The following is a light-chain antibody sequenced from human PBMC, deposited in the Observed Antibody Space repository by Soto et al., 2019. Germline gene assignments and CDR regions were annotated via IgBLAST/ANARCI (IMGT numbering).Light chain of an antibody. J-gene: IGKJ5*01. CDR2: EAT. CDR3: QQANSFTIT. V-gene: IGKV1-12*01. CDR1: QRLDW. Sequence: DIQMTQFPSSVSASVGDRATITGRASQRLDWLAWYQQKXGKAPKIVIYEATNLHSGVPPRFSGSGSGTDFTLTISSLQPEDVATYFCQQANSFTITFGQGTRLEIK.